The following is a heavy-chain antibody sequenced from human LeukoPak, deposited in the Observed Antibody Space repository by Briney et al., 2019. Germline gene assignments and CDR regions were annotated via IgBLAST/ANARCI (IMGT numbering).Heavy chain of an antibody. Sequence: PSQTLSLTCTVSGYSISSGYYWGWIRQPPGKGLEWIGSIYHSGSTYYNPSLKSRVTISVDTSKNQFSLKLSSVTAADTAVYYCARLGSMVRGVKFDYWGQGTLVTVSS. J-gene: IGHJ4*02. D-gene: IGHD3-10*01. CDR1: GYSISSGYY. CDR3: ARLGSMVRGVKFDY. V-gene: IGHV4-38-2*02. CDR2: IYHSGST.